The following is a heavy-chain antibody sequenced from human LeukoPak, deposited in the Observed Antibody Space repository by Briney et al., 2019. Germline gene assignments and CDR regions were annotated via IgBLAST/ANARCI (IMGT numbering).Heavy chain of an antibody. Sequence: GASVKVSCKASGYTFTSYDINWVRQATGQGFEWMGWMNPNSGNTGYAQKFQGRVTITRNTSISTAYMELSSLRSDDTAVYYCARDRYDILTGYYHPYYYYYMDVWGKGNTVTVSS. V-gene: IGHV1-8*03. CDR2: MNPNSGNT. CDR3: ARDRYDILTGYYHPYYYYYMDV. D-gene: IGHD3-9*01. CDR1: GYTFTSYD. J-gene: IGHJ6*03.